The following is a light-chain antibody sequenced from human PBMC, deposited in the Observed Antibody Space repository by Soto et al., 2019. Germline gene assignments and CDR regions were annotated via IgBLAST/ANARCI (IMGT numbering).Light chain of an antibody. Sequence: DIQMTQSPSTLSASVGDRVTITCRASQSISSWLAWYQQKPGKAPKLLIYDASSLESGDPSRFSGSGSGTEFTLTISSLQPDDFATYYCQQYNSYRTFGQGTKVEIK. CDR3: QQYNSYRT. CDR1: QSISSW. CDR2: DAS. V-gene: IGKV1-5*01. J-gene: IGKJ1*01.